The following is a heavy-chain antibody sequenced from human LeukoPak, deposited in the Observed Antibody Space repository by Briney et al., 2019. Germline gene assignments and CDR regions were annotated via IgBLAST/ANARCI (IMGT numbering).Heavy chain of an antibody. V-gene: IGHV1-18*04. D-gene: IGHD6-13*01. Sequence: ASVKVSCKASGYTFTGYYMHWVRQAPGQGLEWMGWISAYNGNTNYAQKLQGRVTMTTDTSTSTAYMELRSLRSDDTAVYYCASVWAGTAAGRRDAFDIWGQGTMVTVSS. CDR3: ASVWAGTAAGRRDAFDI. CDR1: GYTFTGYY. J-gene: IGHJ3*02. CDR2: ISAYNGNT.